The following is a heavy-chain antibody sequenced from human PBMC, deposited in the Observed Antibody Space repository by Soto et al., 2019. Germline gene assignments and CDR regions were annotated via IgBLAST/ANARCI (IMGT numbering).Heavy chain of an antibody. Sequence: GASLKVSCKASGGTFSNYALTWVRQAPGQGLEWMGGIIPLSGTPNYAQKFQDRVTITADKSTTTVYMELSGLRSEDTAVYYCSRGIQLWSWGQGTLVTVSS. CDR3: SRGIQLWS. CDR1: GGTFSNYA. J-gene: IGHJ5*02. CDR2: IIPLSGTP. D-gene: IGHD5-18*01. V-gene: IGHV1-69*06.